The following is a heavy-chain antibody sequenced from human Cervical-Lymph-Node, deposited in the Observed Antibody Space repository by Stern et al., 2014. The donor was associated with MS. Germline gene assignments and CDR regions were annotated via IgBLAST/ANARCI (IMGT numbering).Heavy chain of an antibody. CDR2: ISCSSSYI. J-gene: IGHJ4*02. CDR1: GFTFSSYS. CDR3: ARAQQWPVDY. V-gene: IGHV3-21*01. Sequence: EVQLVQYGGGLVKPGGSRRLSCAASGFTFSSYSMNWVRQAPGKGLEVVSSISCSSSYIYYADSVKGRFTISRDNAKNSLYLQMNSLRAEDTAVYYCARAQQWPVDYWGQGTLVTVSS. D-gene: IGHD6-19*01.